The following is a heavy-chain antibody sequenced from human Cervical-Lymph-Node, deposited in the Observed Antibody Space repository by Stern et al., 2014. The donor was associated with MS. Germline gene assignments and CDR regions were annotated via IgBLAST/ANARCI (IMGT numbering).Heavy chain of an antibody. V-gene: IGHV1-69*01. J-gene: IGHJ5*02. CDR1: GATFSTNA. Sequence: VHLVESGAEVRKPGSSVKVSCKASGATFSTNAISWLRQAPGQGPEWMGSIVPIFGRANYVQKWRGILTITADESASTAYMELRSLRSEDTAVYYCAREHHGGNFASWGQGTLVTVSS. D-gene: IGHD4-23*01. CDR3: AREHHGGNFAS. CDR2: IVPIFGRA.